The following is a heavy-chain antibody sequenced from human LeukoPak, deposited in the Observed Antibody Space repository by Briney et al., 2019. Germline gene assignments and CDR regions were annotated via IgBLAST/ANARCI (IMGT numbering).Heavy chain of an antibody. Sequence: SETLSLTCGVSGGSITNTNYWTWVRQPPGKGLEWIGEVNLQGSTNYNPSLMGRVAMSVDTSENHISLQLTSVTAADTAVYYCAREGGPYRPLDYSGQGTLVTVSS. CDR3: AREGGPYRPLDY. V-gene: IGHV4-4*02. CDR2: VNLQGST. J-gene: IGHJ4*02. CDR1: GGSITNTNY.